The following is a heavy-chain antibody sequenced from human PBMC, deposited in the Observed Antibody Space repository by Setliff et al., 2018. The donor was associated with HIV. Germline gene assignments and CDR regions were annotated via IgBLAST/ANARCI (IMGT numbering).Heavy chain of an antibody. J-gene: IGHJ3*01. D-gene: IGHD3-16*01. Sequence: ASVKVSCKTSGYMFIAYGMSWVRRAPGQGLEWMGWIGPYNDRTEYAQEFQGGVSLTIDTSASTAYMELRSLRSDDTAVYYCARDDGGYNYAGAFDVWGQGTMVTVSS. CDR1: GYMFIAYG. CDR3: ARDDGGYNYAGAFDV. V-gene: IGHV1-18*01. CDR2: IGPYNDRT.